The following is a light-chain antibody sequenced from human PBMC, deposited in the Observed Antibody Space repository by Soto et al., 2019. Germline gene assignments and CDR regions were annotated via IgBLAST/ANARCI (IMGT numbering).Light chain of an antibody. CDR2: RNN. CDR3: AAWDDSLSV. Sequence: QSVLTQPPAASGTPGQRVTISCSGSSSNIGSNYVYWYQQLPGTAPKLLIYRNNQRPSGVPDRFSGSKSGTSASLAISGLRSEDKADYYCAAWDDSLSVFGTGTKVTVL. J-gene: IGLJ1*01. V-gene: IGLV1-47*01. CDR1: SSNIGSNY.